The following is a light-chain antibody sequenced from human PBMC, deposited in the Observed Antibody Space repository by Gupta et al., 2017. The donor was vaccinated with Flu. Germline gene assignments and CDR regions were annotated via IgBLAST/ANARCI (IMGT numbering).Light chain of an antibody. V-gene: IGLV2-14*01. Sequence: QSALTQPASVSGSPGQSITISCTGTSSDVGGYDFVSWYQHHPGKAPKLIIYEVSNWPSGVSNRFSGSKSGNTASLTISGLQPEDEADYYCTSYTGSSAVFGTGTKLTVL. CDR2: EVS. CDR1: SSDVGGYDF. J-gene: IGLJ1*01. CDR3: TSYTGSSAV.